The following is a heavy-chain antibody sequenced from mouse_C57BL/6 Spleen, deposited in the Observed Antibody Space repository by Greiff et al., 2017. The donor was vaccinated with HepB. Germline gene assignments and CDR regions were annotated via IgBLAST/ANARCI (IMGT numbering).Heavy chain of an antibody. CDR3: ARIQLGGYAMYY. V-gene: IGHV1-82*01. Sequence: VQLQQSGPELVKPGASVKISCKASGYAFSSSWMNWVKQRPGKGLEWIGRIYPGDGDTNYNGKFKGKATLTADKSSSTAYMQLSSLTSEDSAVYFCARIQLGGYAMYYWGQGTSVTVSS. D-gene: IGHD4-1*02. J-gene: IGHJ4*01. CDR2: IYPGDGDT. CDR1: GYAFSSSW.